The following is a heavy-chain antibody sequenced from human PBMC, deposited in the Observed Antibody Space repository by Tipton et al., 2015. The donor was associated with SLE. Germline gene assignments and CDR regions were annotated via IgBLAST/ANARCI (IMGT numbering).Heavy chain of an antibody. CDR3: AREGYSNSWYFDL. J-gene: IGHJ2*01. V-gene: IGHV3-30*03. Sequence: SLRLSCAASGFTFSSYGMHWVRQAPGKGLEWVAVISYDGSNKYYADSVKGRFTISRDNSKNTLYLQMNSLRAEDTAVYYCAREGYSNSWYFDLWGRGTLVTVSS. CDR1: GFTFSSYG. CDR2: ISYDGSNK. D-gene: IGHD6-13*01.